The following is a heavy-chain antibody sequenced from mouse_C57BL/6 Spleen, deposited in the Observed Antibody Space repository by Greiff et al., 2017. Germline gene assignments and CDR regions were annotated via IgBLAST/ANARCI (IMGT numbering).Heavy chain of an antibody. D-gene: IGHD2-4*01. Sequence: QVHVKQSGAELVKPGASVKISCKASGYAFSSYWMNWVKQRPGKGLEWIGQIYPGDGDTNYNGKFKGKATLTADKSSSTAYMQLSSLTSEDSAVYFCARERYDYDFDYWGQGTTLSVSS. CDR1: GYAFSSYW. J-gene: IGHJ2*01. CDR2: IYPGDGDT. V-gene: IGHV1-80*01. CDR3: ARERYDYDFDY.